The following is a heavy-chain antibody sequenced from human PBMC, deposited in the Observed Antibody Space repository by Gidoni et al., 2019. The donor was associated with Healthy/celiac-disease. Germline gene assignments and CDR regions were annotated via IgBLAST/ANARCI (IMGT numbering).Heavy chain of an antibody. J-gene: IGHJ4*02. CDR3: TTAGGNYDFDY. V-gene: IGHV3-15*01. CDR2: IKSKTDGGTT. CDR1: GFTFSNAG. Sequence: EVQLVESGGGLVKPGGSLRLSCAASGFTFSNAGMSWVRQAAWKGLEWGCRIKSKTDGGTTDYAAPVKGSFPISRDDSKNTLYLQMNSLKTEDTAVYYCTTAGGNYDFDYWGQGTLVTVSS. D-gene: IGHD4-4*01.